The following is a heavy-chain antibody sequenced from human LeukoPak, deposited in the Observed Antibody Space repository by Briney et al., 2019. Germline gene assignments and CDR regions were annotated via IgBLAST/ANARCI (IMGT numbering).Heavy chain of an antibody. CDR1: GVSISRYY. CDR3: ARDGRDCSGGSCFD. J-gene: IGHJ4*02. D-gene: IGHD2-15*01. V-gene: IGHV4-4*07. CDR2: IYSSGTT. Sequence: SETLSLTCTVSGVSISRYYWSWIRQLAGEGLEWIGRIYSSGTTNYNPSLKSRVTMSVDTSKNQLSLRLSSVTAADTAVYYCARDGRDCSGGSCFDWGQGTLVTVSS.